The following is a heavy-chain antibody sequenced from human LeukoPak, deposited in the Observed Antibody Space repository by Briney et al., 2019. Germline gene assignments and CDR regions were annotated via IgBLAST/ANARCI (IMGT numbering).Heavy chain of an antibody. Sequence: SVKVSCKASGGTFSSYAISWVRQAPGQGLEWMGRIIPILGIANYAQKFRGRVTITADKSTSTAYMELSSLRSEDTAVYYCARLYSVVVVAASQEGMDVWGQGTTVTVSS. CDR1: GGTFSSYA. D-gene: IGHD2-15*01. CDR3: ARLYSVVVVAASQEGMDV. V-gene: IGHV1-69*04. J-gene: IGHJ6*02. CDR2: IIPILGIA.